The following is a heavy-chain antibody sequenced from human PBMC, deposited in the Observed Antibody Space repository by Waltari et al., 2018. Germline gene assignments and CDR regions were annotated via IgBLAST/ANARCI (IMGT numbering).Heavy chain of an antibody. D-gene: IGHD3-3*01. CDR1: GFTFSSYS. J-gene: IGHJ6*02. CDR2: ISSSSSTI. Sequence: EVQLVESGGGLVQPGGSLRLSCAASGFTFSSYSMNWVRQAPGKGLEWVSYISSSSSTIYYADSVKGRCTISRDNAKNSLYLQMNSLRAEDTAVYYCARGPRITIFGVVIHGYYGMDVWGQGTTVTVSS. V-gene: IGHV3-48*01. CDR3: ARGPRITIFGVVIHGYYGMDV.